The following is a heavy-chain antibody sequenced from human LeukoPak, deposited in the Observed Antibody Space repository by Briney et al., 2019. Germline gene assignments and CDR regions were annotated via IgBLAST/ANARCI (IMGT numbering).Heavy chain of an antibody. Sequence: GGSLRLSCAVSGLTFSRYAMSWVRQAPGQGLEAFTAISESGSGTYYADSVKGRFTISRDNSKDTLSLQMNSLRAEDTAVYYCAKDIAQGYTFGSIEQDYWGQGTLVTVSS. CDR3: AKDIAQGYTFGSIEQDY. D-gene: IGHD5-18*01. V-gene: IGHV3-23*01. CDR1: GLTFSRYA. J-gene: IGHJ4*02. CDR2: ISESGSGT.